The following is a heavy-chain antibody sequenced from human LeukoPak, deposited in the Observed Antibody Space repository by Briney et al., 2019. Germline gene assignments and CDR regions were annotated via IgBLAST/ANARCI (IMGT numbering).Heavy chain of an antibody. CDR3: ARGVSSSWYYYYYGMDV. V-gene: IGHV4-38-2*01. Sequence: SETLSLTCAVSGCSISSGYYWGWIRQPPGKGLEWIGSIYHSGSTYYNPSLKSRVTISVDTSKNQFSLKLSSVTAADTAVYYCARGVSSSWYYYYYGMDVWGKGTTVTVSS. CDR1: GCSISSGYY. J-gene: IGHJ6*04. CDR2: IYHSGST. D-gene: IGHD6-13*01.